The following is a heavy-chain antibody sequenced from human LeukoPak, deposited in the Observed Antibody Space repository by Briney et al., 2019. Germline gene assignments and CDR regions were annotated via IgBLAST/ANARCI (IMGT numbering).Heavy chain of an antibody. J-gene: IGHJ4*02. D-gene: IGHD3-16*01. CDR2: LRGGGET. Sequence: GGSLRLSCAASGFTFSSYAMRWVRQATARGLEWVSSLRGGGETFYAASVKGRFTLSRDESKNTVYLQMNNLRVEDTAVYFCAKASWVSSADAVLWGQGTLVTVSS. V-gene: IGHV3-23*01. CDR3: AKASWVSSADAVL. CDR1: GFTFSSYA.